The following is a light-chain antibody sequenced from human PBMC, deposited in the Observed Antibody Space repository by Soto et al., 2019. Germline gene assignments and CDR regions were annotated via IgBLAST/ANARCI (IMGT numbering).Light chain of an antibody. V-gene: IGLV2-8*01. Sequence: QSVLTQPPSASGSPGQSVTISCTGTSSDVGGYNYVSWYQQYPGKAPKLMIFEVSHRPSGVPDRFSGSKSGNTASLTVSGLQTEDEADYYCSSYAGSNNLVFGGGTKLTVL. CDR2: EVS. CDR1: SSDVGGYNY. J-gene: IGLJ2*01. CDR3: SSYAGSNNLV.